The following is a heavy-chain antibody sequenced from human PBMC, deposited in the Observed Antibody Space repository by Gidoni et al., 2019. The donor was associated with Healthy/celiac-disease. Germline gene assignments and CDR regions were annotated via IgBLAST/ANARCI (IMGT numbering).Heavy chain of an antibody. CDR3: ATSPIVVVTAMRHRFDY. D-gene: IGHD2-21*02. V-gene: IGHV1-69*06. CDR2: IITIFGTA. Sequence: QVQLVQSGAEVKKHGSSVKVSCKASGSTFSSHAISWVRQAPGQGLEWMGGIITIFGTANYAQKFQGRVTITADKSTSTAYMELSSLRSEDTAVYYCATSPIVVVTAMRHRFDYWGQGTLVTVSS. CDR1: GSTFSSHA. J-gene: IGHJ4*02.